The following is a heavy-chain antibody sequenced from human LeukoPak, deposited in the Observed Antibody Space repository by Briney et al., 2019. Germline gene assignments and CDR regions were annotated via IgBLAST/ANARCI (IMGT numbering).Heavy chain of an antibody. Sequence: GGSLRLSCAASGFTFSSYWMDWVRQAPGKGLVWVSRIHSDGGSTTYADSVKGRFTISRDNAKNSLYLQMNSLRAEDTAVCYCAELGITMIGGVWGKGTTVTISS. J-gene: IGHJ6*04. V-gene: IGHV3-74*01. CDR3: AELGITMIGGV. CDR2: IHSDGGST. CDR1: GFTFSSYW. D-gene: IGHD3-10*02.